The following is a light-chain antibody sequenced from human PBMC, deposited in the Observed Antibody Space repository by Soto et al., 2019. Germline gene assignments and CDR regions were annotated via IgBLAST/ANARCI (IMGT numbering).Light chain of an antibody. CDR1: SSDVGRYDY. Sequence: QSALTQPRSVSGSPGQSVTISCTGTSSDVGRYDYVSWYQQYPGEAPKLIIYDVTERPSGVPDRFSGSKSGNTASLTISGLRAEDEAAYSCCSYAGSSTYVFGTGTKVTGL. J-gene: IGLJ1*01. CDR3: CSYAGSSTYV. V-gene: IGLV2-11*01. CDR2: DVT.